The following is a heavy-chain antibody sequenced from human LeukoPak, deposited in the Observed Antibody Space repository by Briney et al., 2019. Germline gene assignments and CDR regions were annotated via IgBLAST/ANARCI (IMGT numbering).Heavy chain of an antibody. Sequence: QPGGSLRLSCAASGFDFSEHEMDWVRQTPRKGLEWLARIGNKNQGLTTEYAASVRGRFAISRDDSSNSLHLQMNRLKTEDTAVYYCVQPSQGYFQNWGQGTLVTVSS. CDR2: IGNKNQGLTT. V-gene: IGHV3-72*01. J-gene: IGHJ1*01. D-gene: IGHD3-22*01. CDR1: GFDFSEHE. CDR3: VQPSQGYFQN.